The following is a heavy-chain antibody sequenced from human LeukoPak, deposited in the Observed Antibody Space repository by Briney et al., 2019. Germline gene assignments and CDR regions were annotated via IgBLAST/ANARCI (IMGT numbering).Heavy chain of an antibody. D-gene: IGHD6-19*01. CDR2: IYYSGST. Sequence: SETLSLTCTVSGGSISSYYWSWIRQPPGKGLEWIGYIYYSGSTNYNPSLKSRVTISVDTSKNQFSLKLSSVTAADTAVYYCAKVGSSSGWYYYFDYWGQGTLVTVSS. V-gene: IGHV4-59*01. CDR3: AKVGSSSGWYYYFDY. CDR1: GGSISSYY. J-gene: IGHJ4*02.